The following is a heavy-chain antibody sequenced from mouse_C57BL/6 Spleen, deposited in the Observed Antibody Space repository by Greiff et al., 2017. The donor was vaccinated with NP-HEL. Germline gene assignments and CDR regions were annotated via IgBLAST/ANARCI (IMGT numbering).Heavy chain of an antibody. V-gene: IGHV5-4*01. J-gene: IGHJ1*03. CDR3: ARDLFDGYYFDV. D-gene: IGHD2-3*01. CDR1: GFTFSSYA. CDR2: ISDGGSYT. Sequence: EVQGVESGGGLVKPGGSLKLSCAASGFTFSSYAMSWVRQTPEKRLEWVATISDGGSYTYYPDNVKGRFTISRDNAKNNLYLQMSHLKSEDTAMYYCARDLFDGYYFDVWGTGTTVTVSS.